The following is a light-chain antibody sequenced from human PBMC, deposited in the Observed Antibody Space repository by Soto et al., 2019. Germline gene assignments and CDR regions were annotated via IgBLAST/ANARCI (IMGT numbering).Light chain of an antibody. CDR1: QTISSN. J-gene: IGKJ4*01. CDR3: QQYNNWPRAT. CDR2: RTS. Sequence: ETVMTQSPATLSVSPGERATLSCRASQTISSNLAWYQQKPGQAPRLLMFRTSTRATGIPARFSGSGSGTEFHINIRSLQSEDSAVYYCQQYNNWPRATVGGGTKVEIK. V-gene: IGKV3-15*01.